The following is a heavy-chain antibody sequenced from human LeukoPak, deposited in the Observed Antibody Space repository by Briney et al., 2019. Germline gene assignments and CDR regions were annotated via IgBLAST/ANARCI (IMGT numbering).Heavy chain of an antibody. V-gene: IGHV3-30*02. J-gene: IGHJ4*02. Sequence: GGSLRLSCAASGFTFSSYGMHWVRQAPGKGLEWVAFIRYDGSNKYYADSVKGRFPISRDNSKNTLYLQMNSLRAEDTAVYYCAKDQTIFGVVTDYWGQGTLVTVSS. D-gene: IGHD3-3*01. CDR3: AKDQTIFGVVTDY. CDR2: IRYDGSNK. CDR1: GFTFSSYG.